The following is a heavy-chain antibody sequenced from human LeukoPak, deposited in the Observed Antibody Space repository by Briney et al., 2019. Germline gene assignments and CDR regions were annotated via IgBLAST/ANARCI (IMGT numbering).Heavy chain of an antibody. CDR2: ISGSGGST. Sequence: GGFLRLSCAASGFTFSSYAMSWVRQAPGKGLEWVSAISGSGGSTYYADSVKGRFTISRDNSKNTLYLQMNSLRAEDTAVYYCAKDSSYYDILTGYSDWGQGTLVTVSS. J-gene: IGHJ4*02. D-gene: IGHD3-9*01. CDR1: GFTFSSYA. CDR3: AKDSSYYDILTGYSD. V-gene: IGHV3-23*01.